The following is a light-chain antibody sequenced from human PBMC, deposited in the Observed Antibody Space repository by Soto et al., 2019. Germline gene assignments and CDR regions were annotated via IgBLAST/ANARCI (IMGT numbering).Light chain of an antibody. CDR1: SSDVGGYNY. V-gene: IGLV2-14*01. Sequence: QSALTQPASVSGSPGQSITISCTGTSSDVGGYNYVSWYQQHPDKVPKLIIYEVTNRPSGVSNRFSGSKSGNTASLTISGLQAEDEADYYCSSYTSSRISHAVFGGGTQLTVL. CDR3: SSYTSSRISHAV. CDR2: EVT. J-gene: IGLJ7*01.